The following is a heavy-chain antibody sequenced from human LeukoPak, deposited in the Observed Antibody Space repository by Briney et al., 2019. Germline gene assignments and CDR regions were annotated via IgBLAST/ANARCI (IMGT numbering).Heavy chain of an antibody. J-gene: IGHJ4*02. Sequence: PGGSLRLSCAASGFTFSSYEMNWVRQAPGKGLEWVSYISSSGSTIYYADSVKGRFTISRDNAKNSLYLQMNSLRAEDTALYYCARDLYSYGVFDYWGQGTLVTVSS. CDR1: GFTFSSYE. V-gene: IGHV3-48*03. CDR3: ARDLYSYGVFDY. CDR2: ISSSGSTI. D-gene: IGHD5-18*01.